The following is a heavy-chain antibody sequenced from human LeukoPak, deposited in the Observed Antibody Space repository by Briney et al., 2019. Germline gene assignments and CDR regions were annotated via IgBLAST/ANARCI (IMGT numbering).Heavy chain of an antibody. D-gene: IGHD3-10*01. CDR1: GSFSGYY. V-gene: IGHV4-34*01. Sequence: SETLSLTCAVCGSFSGYYWSWIRQPPGKGLEWIGEINHSGSTNYNPSLKSRVTISVDTSKNQFSLKLSSVTAADTAVYYCARTRSKTITMVLDYWGQGTLVTVSS. CDR2: INHSGST. CDR3: ARTRSKTITMVLDY. J-gene: IGHJ4*02.